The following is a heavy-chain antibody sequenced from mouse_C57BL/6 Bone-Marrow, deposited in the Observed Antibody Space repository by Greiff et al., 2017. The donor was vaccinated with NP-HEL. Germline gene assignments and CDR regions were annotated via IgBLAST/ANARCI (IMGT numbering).Heavy chain of an antibody. CDR3: ARRYYYGSTY. CDR2: IDPSDSYT. V-gene: IGHV1-50*01. J-gene: IGHJ2*01. CDR1: GYTFTSYW. D-gene: IGHD1-1*01. Sequence: QVQLQQPGAELVKPGASVKLSCKASGYTFTSYWMQWVKQRPGQGLEWIGEIDPSDSYTNYNQKFKGKATLTVDTSSSTAYMQLSSLTSEDSAFYYCARRYYYGSTYWGQGTTLTVSS.